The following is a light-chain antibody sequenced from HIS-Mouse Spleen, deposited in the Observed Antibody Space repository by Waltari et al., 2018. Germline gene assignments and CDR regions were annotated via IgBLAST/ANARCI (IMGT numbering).Light chain of an antibody. CDR3: CSYAGSSTVV. CDR1: SSDVGSYNL. V-gene: IGLV2-23*01. J-gene: IGLJ2*01. CDR2: EGS. Sequence: QSALTQPASVSGSPGQSITISCTGTSSDVGSYNLVSWYQQHPGKAPKLMIYEGSKRPSGGSNRFAGSKPGNTASLTISGLQAEDEADYYCCSYAGSSTVVFGGGTKLTVL.